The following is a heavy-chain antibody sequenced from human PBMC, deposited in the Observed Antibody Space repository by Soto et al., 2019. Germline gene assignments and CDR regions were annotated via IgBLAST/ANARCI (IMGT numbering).Heavy chain of an antibody. Sequence: SETLSLTCTVSNGSINSGSYYWGWIRQPPGKGLEWIGSNYYSGSTYYKSSLKSRVTISVDTSKNQFSLKLSSVTAADTAVYYCAGQPTYYYLDYWGQGALVTVSS. J-gene: IGHJ4*02. CDR2: NYYSGST. D-gene: IGHD3-10*01. CDR1: NGSINSGSYY. CDR3: AGQPTYYYLDY. V-gene: IGHV4-39*01.